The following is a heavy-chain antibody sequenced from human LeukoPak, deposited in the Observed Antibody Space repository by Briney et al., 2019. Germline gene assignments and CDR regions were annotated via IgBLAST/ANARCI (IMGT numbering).Heavy chain of an antibody. CDR1: GFTFSSYW. CDR3: VRDYYGSGKTRWFDP. V-gene: IGHV3-74*01. Sequence: PGGSLRLSCAASGFTFSSYWIHWVRHAPGKGLVWVSRIDGDGSSTTYADSVKGRFTISRDNAKNTLYLQMTSLRVEDTAVYYCVRDYYGSGKTRWFDPWDQGTLVTVSS. J-gene: IGHJ5*02. CDR2: IDGDGSST. D-gene: IGHD3-10*01.